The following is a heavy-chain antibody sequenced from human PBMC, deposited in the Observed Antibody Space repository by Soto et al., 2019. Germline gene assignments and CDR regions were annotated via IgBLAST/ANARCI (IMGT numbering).Heavy chain of an antibody. D-gene: IGHD6-13*01. J-gene: IGHJ6*02. V-gene: IGHV4-30-4*01. CDR3: ARDRRVTHSWSQGDSYHYGLDV. CDR2: IFYSGAT. Sequence: SETLSLTCTVSGVSITGGDYYWSWIRQAPGKGLEWIGNIFYSGATSYNPSLESRVTISLDRSKNQFSLKLDSVTAADTAVYYCARDRRVTHSWSQGDSYHYGLDVWGQGTTVTVSS. CDR1: GVSITGGDYY.